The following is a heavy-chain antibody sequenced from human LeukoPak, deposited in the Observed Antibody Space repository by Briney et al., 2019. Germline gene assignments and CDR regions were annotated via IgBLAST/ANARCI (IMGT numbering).Heavy chain of an antibody. Sequence: PSETLSLTCTVSGGSISSYYWSWIRQPPGKGLEWIGYIYTSGSTNYNPSLKSRVTISVDTSKNQFSLKLSSVTAADTAVYCCARVYYDILTGYSIVDYWGQGTLVTVSS. V-gene: IGHV4-4*09. CDR2: IYTSGST. D-gene: IGHD3-9*01. CDR1: GGSISSYY. J-gene: IGHJ4*02. CDR3: ARVYYDILTGYSIVDY.